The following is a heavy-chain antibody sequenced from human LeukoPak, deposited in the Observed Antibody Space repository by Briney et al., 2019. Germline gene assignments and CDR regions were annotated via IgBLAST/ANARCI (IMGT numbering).Heavy chain of an antibody. Sequence: SETLSLTCAVYGGSFSGYYWSWIRQPPGKGLEWIGEINHSGSTNYNPSLKSRVTISVDTSKNQFSLKLSSVTAADTAVYYCARQPTTLNYYDSSGYYRNRRGHFDYWGQGTLVTVSS. CDR1: GGSFSGYY. J-gene: IGHJ4*02. V-gene: IGHV4-34*01. CDR3: ARQPTTLNYYDSSGYYRNRRGHFDY. CDR2: INHSGST. D-gene: IGHD3-22*01.